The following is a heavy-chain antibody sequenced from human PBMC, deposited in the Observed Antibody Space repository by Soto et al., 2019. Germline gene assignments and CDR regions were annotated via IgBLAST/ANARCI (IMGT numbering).Heavy chain of an antibody. CDR2: IIPILGIA. CDR1: GGTFSSYT. V-gene: IGHV1-69*02. CDR3: APQTLYGSGSYP. J-gene: IGHJ5*02. Sequence: QVQLVQSGAEVKKPGSSVKVSCKASGGTFSSYTISWVRQAPGQGLEWMGRIIPILGIANYAQKFQGRVTITADKSTSTAYMELSSLRSEDTAVYYCAPQTLYGSGSYPWGQGTLVTVSS. D-gene: IGHD3-10*01.